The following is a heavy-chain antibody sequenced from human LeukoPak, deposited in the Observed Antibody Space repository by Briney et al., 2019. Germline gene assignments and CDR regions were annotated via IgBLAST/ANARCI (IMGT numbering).Heavy chain of an antibody. CDR1: GGSISGYY. J-gene: IGHJ4*02. CDR2: IYYSGST. D-gene: IGHD3-16*01. CDR3: ARRSQGVNFDY. Sequence: SETLSLTCTVSGGSISGYYWSWIRQPPGKGLEWIGYIYYSGSTNYNPSLTRRVTISVDTSKNQFSLTLSSVTAADTAVYYCARRSQGVNFDYWGQGTLVTVSS. V-gene: IGHV4-59*08.